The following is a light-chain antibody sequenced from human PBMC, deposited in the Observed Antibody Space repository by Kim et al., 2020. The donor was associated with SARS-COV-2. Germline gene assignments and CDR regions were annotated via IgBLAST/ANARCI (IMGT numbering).Light chain of an antibody. CDR2: GAS. J-gene: IGKJ2*01. CDR3: QQYNNWPYT. Sequence: EIVMTQSPATLSVSPGERATLSCRASQSVSSNLAWYQQKPGPAPRLLIYGASTRATGIPARFSCSGSGTEFTLTISSLQSEDFAVYYCQQYNNWPYTFGQGTKLEI. V-gene: IGKV3-15*01. CDR1: QSVSSN.